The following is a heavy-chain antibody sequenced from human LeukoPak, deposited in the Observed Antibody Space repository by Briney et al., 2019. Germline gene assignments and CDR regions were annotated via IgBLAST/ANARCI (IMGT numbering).Heavy chain of an antibody. V-gene: IGHV1-2*02. CDR2: INPNSGGT. J-gene: IGHJ6*03. Sequence: ASVKVSCKASGYTFTSYDINWVRQATGQGLEWMGWINPNSGGTNYAQKFQGRVTMTRDTSISTAYMELSRLRSDDTAVYYCARGDSSSYLYYYYYYMDVWGKGTTVTVSS. D-gene: IGHD6-6*01. CDR3: ARGDSSSYLYYYYYYMDV. CDR1: GYTFTSYD.